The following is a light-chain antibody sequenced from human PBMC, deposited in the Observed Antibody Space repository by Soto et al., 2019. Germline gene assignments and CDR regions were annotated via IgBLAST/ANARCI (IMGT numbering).Light chain of an antibody. CDR2: GVS. Sequence: ERVMTQSPVTLSVSPGESVTLSCRASQSVGTNLAWYQQKPGQAPSLLIYGVSTRATGIPTRFSGSGSGTDFTLTISSLQSEDFAVYYCQQYNNWPPVTFGPGTKVDIK. J-gene: IGKJ3*01. V-gene: IGKV3-15*01. CDR1: QSVGTN. CDR3: QQYNNWPPVT.